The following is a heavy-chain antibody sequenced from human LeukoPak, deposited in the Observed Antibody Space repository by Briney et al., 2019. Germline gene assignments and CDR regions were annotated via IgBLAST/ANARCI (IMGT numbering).Heavy chain of an antibody. CDR3: ARNYDGACDY. Sequence: GASVKVSCRAFGYTFTGYFIHWVRQAPGQGPGWMGWINPNSGGTSYAQKFQGRVTMTRDTSISTAYMELSRLRSDDRAVYYCARNYDGACDYWGQGTLVTVSS. J-gene: IGHJ4*02. D-gene: IGHD4-23*01. CDR2: INPNSGGT. V-gene: IGHV1-2*02. CDR1: GYTFTGYF.